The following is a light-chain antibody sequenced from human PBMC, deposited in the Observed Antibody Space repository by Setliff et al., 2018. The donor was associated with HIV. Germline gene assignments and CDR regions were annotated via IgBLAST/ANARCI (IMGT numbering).Light chain of an antibody. J-gene: IGLJ1*01. CDR3: ASYAGDGVHDIYV. CDR1: SSDIGSHNH. V-gene: IGLV2-8*01. Sequence: QSVLTQPPSASGSPGQSVAISCTGTSSDIGSHNHVSWYQQYPGKAPKLMIYELSQRPSGVPDRFSGSKSGNTASLTVSGLQAGDEADYYCASYAGDGVHDIYVFGTGTKVTVL. CDR2: ELS.